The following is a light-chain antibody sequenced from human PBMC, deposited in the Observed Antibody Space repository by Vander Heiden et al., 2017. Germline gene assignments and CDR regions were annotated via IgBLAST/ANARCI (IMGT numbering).Light chain of an antibody. CDR3: QQYGSSPWT. Sequence: IVLTQSPGTLSLSQGERATLSCRASPSVSSSYLAWYQQKPGQAPRLLIYGASSRATGIPDRFSGSGSGTDFTLTISRLEPEDFAVYYCQQYGSSPWTFGQGTKVEIK. J-gene: IGKJ1*01. CDR1: PSVSSSY. V-gene: IGKV3-20*01. CDR2: GAS.